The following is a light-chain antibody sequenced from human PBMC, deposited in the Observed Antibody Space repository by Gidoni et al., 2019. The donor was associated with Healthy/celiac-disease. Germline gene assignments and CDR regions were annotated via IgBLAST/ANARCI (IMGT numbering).Light chain of an antibody. CDR2: YDD. J-gene: IGLJ2*01. V-gene: IGLV1-36*01. CDR3: AAWDDSLNGVV. Sequence: QSVLTQPPSVSEAPRQRVTISCSGSSSNIGNNAVNWYQKLPGKAPKLLIYYDDLLPSGVSDRFSGSKSGNSASLDISGLQSEDEADYYCAAWDDSLNGVVFGGGTKLTVL. CDR1: SSNIGNNA.